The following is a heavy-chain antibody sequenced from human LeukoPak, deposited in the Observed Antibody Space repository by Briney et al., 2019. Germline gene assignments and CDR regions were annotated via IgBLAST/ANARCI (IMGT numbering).Heavy chain of an antibody. J-gene: IGHJ4*02. CDR3: ARDSYEYYYDSSGSMGY. Sequence: ASVKVSCKASGGTFSSYAISWVRQAPGQGLEWMGGIIPIFGTANYAQKFQGRVTITADESTSTAYMELSSLRSEDTAVYYCARDSYEYYYDSSGSMGYWGQGTLVTVSS. CDR1: GGTFSSYA. D-gene: IGHD3-22*01. CDR2: IIPIFGTA. V-gene: IGHV1-69*13.